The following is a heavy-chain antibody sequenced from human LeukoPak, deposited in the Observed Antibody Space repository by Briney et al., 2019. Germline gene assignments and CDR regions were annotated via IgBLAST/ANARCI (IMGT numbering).Heavy chain of an antibody. Sequence: SETLSLTCTVSGGSISSYYWSWIRQPPGKGLEWIGSIYYSGSTYYNPSLKSRVTISVDTSKNQFSLKLSSVTAADTAVYYCARSLVRGVIDYWGQGTLVTVSS. D-gene: IGHD3-10*01. J-gene: IGHJ4*02. V-gene: IGHV4-59*05. CDR3: ARSLVRGVIDY. CDR2: IYYSGST. CDR1: GGSISSYY.